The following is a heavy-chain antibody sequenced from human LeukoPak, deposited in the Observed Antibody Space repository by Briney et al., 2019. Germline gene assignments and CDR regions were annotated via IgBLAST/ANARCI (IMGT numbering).Heavy chain of an antibody. V-gene: IGHV4-39*01. CDR3: ARLAYVASGYCSSTSCYGY. CDR2: IYYSGST. CDR1: GGSISSSSYY. Sequence: SETLSLTCTVPGGSISSSSYYWGWIRQPPGKGLEWIGSIYYSGSTYYNPSLKSRVTISVDTSKNQFSLKLSSVTAADTAVYYCARLAYVASGYCSSTSCYGYWGQGTLVTVSS. D-gene: IGHD2-2*01. J-gene: IGHJ4*02.